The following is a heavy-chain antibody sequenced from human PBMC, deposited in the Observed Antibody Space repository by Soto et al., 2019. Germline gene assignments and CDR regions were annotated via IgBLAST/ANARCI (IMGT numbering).Heavy chain of an antibody. D-gene: IGHD2-2*02. J-gene: IGHJ6*02. V-gene: IGHV1-69*13. CDR1: GGTFSSYA. Sequence: ASVKVSCKASGGTFSSYAISWVRQAPGQGLEWMGGIIPIFGTANYAQKFQGRVTITADESTSTAYMELSSLRSEDTAVYYCAGEDIVVVPAAIRIYGMDVWGQGTTVTVSS. CDR2: IIPIFGTA. CDR3: AGEDIVVVPAAIRIYGMDV.